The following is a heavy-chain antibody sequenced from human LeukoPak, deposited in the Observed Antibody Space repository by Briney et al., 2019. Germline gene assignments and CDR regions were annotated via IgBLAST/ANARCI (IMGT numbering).Heavy chain of an antibody. CDR3: ARGSGASGFDY. CDR1: GGSFSGYY. Sequence: SETLSLTCAVYGGSFSGYYWSWIRQPPGKGLEWIGEINHGGSTNYNPSLKSRVTISVDTSKNQFSLKLSSATAADTAVYYCARGSGASGFDYWGQGTLVTVSS. J-gene: IGHJ4*02. V-gene: IGHV4-34*01. CDR2: INHGGST. D-gene: IGHD6-19*01.